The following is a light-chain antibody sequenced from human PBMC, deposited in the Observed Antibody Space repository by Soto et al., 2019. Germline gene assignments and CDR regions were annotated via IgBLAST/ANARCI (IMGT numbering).Light chain of an antibody. Sequence: EIVMTQSPAPLSVSPGERATLSCRASQSVSSSYLAWYQQKPGQAPRLLIYDASNRATGIPARFSGSGSGTDFTLTISSLEPEDFAVYYCQQRSNWPITFGQGTRLEIK. CDR1: QSVSSSY. CDR3: QQRSNWPIT. J-gene: IGKJ5*01. V-gene: IGKV3-11*01. CDR2: DAS.